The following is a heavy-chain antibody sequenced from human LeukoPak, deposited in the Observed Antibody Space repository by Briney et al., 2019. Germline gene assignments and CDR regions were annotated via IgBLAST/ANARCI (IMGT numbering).Heavy chain of an antibody. CDR1: GHTFTSYG. D-gene: IGHD6-13*01. CDR3: ARDASIAAAGYFDP. J-gene: IGHJ5*02. Sequence: ASVKVSCKASGHTFTSYGISWVRQAPGQGLEWMGWISAYNDNTNYAQKLQGRVTMTTDTSTSTAYMELRSLRFDDTAVYYCARDASIAAAGYFDPWGQGTLVTVSS. CDR2: ISAYNDNT. V-gene: IGHV1-18*01.